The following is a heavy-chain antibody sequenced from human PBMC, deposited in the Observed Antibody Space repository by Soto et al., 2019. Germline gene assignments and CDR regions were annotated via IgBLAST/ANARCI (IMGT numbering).Heavy chain of an antibody. V-gene: IGHV3-23*01. D-gene: IGHD3-22*01. J-gene: IGHJ4*02. CDR2: ISGSGRST. CDR3: AKSRPYYYDSSGYSGSVDY. CDR1: GFTFSSYA. Sequence: PGGSLRLSCAASGFTFSSYAMSWVRQAPGKXLEWVSAISGSGRSTYSADSVKGRFTISRDNSKNTLYLQMNSLRAEDTAVYYCAKSRPYYYDSSGYSGSVDYWGQGTLVTVFS.